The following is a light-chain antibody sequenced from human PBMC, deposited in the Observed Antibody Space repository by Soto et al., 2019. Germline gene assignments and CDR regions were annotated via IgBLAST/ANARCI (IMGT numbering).Light chain of an antibody. V-gene: IGKV1-39*01. CDR3: QQTYITPIT. CDR1: QTINNN. CDR2: SSS. Sequence: DIEMTQSPASLSASVGDRVTISCRTSQTINNNLNWYQQRLGKAPKLLIYSSSSLMSGVPPRFSGSGSGTDFTLTISSLQPEDFATYFCQQTYITPITFSQGTRLDIK. J-gene: IGKJ5*01.